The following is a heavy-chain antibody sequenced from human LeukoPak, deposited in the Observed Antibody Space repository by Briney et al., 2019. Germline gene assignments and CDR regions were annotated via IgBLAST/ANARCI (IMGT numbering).Heavy chain of an antibody. V-gene: IGHV4-31*03. CDR3: ARFLTAGRRSTDWFDP. Sequence: SETLSLTCTVSGGSISSGGYYWSWIRQHPGKGLEWIGYIYYSGSTYYNPSLKSRVTISVDTSKNQFSLKLSSVTAADTAVYYRARFLTAGRRSTDWFDPWGQGTLVTVSS. CDR2: IYYSGST. CDR1: GGSISSGGYY. J-gene: IGHJ5*02. D-gene: IGHD1-26*01.